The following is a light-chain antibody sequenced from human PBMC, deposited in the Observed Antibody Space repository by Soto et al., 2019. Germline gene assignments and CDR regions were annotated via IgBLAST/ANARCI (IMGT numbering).Light chain of an antibody. CDR2: DAS. CDR3: QQYNNWPLT. J-gene: IGKJ4*01. CDR1: QRVINN. Sequence: ESLMTPAPGSRCAYSAAIATLPCSASQRVINNLAWYQQKPGQAPRLLIYDASTRATGIPARLSGSGSGTEFTRTISSLRSEDCAVYFCQQYNNWPLTFGGGTKVDIK. V-gene: IGKV3-15*01.